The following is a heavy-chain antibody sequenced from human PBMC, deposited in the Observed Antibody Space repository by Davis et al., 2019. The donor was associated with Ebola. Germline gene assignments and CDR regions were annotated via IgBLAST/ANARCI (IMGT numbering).Heavy chain of an antibody. D-gene: IGHD3-10*01. V-gene: IGHV4-59*08. Sequence: SQTLSPACPVASGSISSYYWSWIRQPPGMGLEWIGYIYDSGSTNYHPSLKSRVTISVDTSKNQFSLKLSSVTAADTAVYYCARLYGSGSYSGGWFDPWGQGTLVTVSS. J-gene: IGHJ5*02. CDR1: SGSISSYY. CDR3: ARLYGSGSYSGGWFDP. CDR2: IYDSGST.